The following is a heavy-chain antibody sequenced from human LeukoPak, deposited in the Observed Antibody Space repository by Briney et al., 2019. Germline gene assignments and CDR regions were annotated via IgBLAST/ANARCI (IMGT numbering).Heavy chain of an antibody. J-gene: IGHJ3*02. CDR2: IYYSGSA. V-gene: IGHV4-39*07. CDR1: GGSISSSSYY. D-gene: IGHD2-21*02. Sequence: PSETLSLTCTVSGGSISSSSYYWGWIRQPPGKGLEWIGSIYYSGSAYYNPSLKSRVTISVDTSKNQFSLRMSSVTAADTAVYYCARDSHCGGDCQSDSFDIWGQGTMVTVSS. CDR3: ARDSHCGGDCQSDSFDI.